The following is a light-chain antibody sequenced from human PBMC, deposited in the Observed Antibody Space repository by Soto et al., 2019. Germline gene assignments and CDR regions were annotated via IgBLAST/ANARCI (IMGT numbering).Light chain of an antibody. Sequence: QPVLTQPASLSGSPGHSSTISCTGTSSDIGSYNYVSWYQQHPGKAPKLMIFDVSYRPSGISDRFSGSKSGNTASLTISGLQPDDEADYYCSSYGASSTLFGGGTKVTVL. CDR2: DVS. V-gene: IGLV2-14*03. J-gene: IGLJ3*02. CDR3: SSYGASSTL. CDR1: SSDIGSYNY.